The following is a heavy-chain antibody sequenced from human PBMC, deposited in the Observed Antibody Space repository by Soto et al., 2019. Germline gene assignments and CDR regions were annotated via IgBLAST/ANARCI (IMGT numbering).Heavy chain of an antibody. V-gene: IGHV3-23*01. CDR2: ISGSGGST. D-gene: IGHD3-3*01. J-gene: IGHJ5*02. CDR3: AKDNEKTYDFWSGYYS. Sequence: LRLSCAASGFTFSSYAMSWVRQAPGKGLEWVSAISGSGGSTYYADSVKGRFTISRDNSKNTLYLQMNSLRAEDTAVYYCAKDNEKTYDFWSGYYSWGQGTLVTVSS. CDR1: GFTFSSYA.